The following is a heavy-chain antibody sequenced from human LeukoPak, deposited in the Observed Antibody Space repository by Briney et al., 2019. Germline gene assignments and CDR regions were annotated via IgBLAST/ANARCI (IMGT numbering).Heavy chain of an antibody. V-gene: IGHV1-46*01. Sequence: ASVKVSCKASGYTFTSYYMHWVRQAPGQGLEWMGIINPSGGSTSYAQKFQGRVTMTRDMSTSTVYMELSSLRPEDTAVYYCARDGIVVVPAAMSRGWFDPWGQGTLVTVSS. CDR1: GYTFTSYY. CDR2: INPSGGST. J-gene: IGHJ5*02. CDR3: ARDGIVVVPAAMSRGWFDP. D-gene: IGHD2-2*01.